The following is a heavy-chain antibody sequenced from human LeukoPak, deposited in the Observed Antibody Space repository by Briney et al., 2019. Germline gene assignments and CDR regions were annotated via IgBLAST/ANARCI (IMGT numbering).Heavy chain of an antibody. V-gene: IGHV1-2*04. CDR3: ARGAPSYCSSTSCLAYYFDY. CDR2: INPNSGGT. J-gene: IGHJ4*02. D-gene: IGHD2-2*01. CDR1: GYTFTGYY. Sequence: ASVKVSRKASGYTFTGYYMHWVRQAPGQGLEWMGWINPNSGGTNYAQKFQGWVTMTRDTSISTAYMELSRLRSDDTAVYYCARGAPSYCSSTSCLAYYFDYWGQGTLVTVSS.